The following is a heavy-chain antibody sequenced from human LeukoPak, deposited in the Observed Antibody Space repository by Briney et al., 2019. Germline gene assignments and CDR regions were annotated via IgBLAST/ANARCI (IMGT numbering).Heavy chain of an antibody. V-gene: IGHV4-59*01. CDR3: ARDPGTIFGVVTDAFDI. CDR2: IYCSGST. J-gene: IGHJ3*02. Sequence: SETLSLTCTVSGGSISSYYWSWIRQPPGKGLGWIGYIYCSGSTNYNPSLKSRVTISVDTSKNQFSLKLSSVTAADTAVYYCARDPGTIFGVVTDAFDIWGQGTMVTVSS. CDR1: GGSISSYY. D-gene: IGHD3-3*01.